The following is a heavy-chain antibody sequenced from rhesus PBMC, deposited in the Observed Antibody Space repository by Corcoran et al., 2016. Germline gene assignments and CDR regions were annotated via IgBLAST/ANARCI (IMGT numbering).Heavy chain of an antibody. J-gene: IGHJ2*01. V-gene: IGHV4-80*01. Sequence: QVQLQESGPGLVKPSETLSLTCAVSGGSFSSYWWSWIRQPPVKGLEWIGEINGNSGSTNYTPSPKGRINVAKEASKNQFSLNLSSVTAADTAVYYCARGYSWNNVGWYFDLWGPGTPITISS. CDR2: INGNSGST. CDR3: ARGYSWNNVGWYFDL. CDR1: GGSFSSYW. D-gene: IGHD1-20*01.